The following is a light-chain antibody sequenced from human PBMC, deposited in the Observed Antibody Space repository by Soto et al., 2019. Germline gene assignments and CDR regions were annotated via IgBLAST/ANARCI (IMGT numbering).Light chain of an antibody. Sequence: ETVMTQLPLSLSVTPGEPASISCRSSQSLLHTNAYNYLDWYLQKPGQSPQLLISLGSSRASGVPSRFSGSGSGTDFTFTISSLQPEDIATYYCQQYDNLPLTFGGGTKVDNK. CDR2: LGS. V-gene: IGKV2-28*01. CDR3: QQYDNLPLT. J-gene: IGKJ4*01. CDR1: QSLLHTNAYNY.